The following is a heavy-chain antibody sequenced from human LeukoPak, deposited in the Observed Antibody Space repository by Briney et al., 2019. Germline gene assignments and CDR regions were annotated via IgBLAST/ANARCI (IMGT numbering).Heavy chain of an antibody. Sequence: ASVKVSCKASGYRFSSYGISWVRQAPGQGLEWMGWISTYNGDTNYAQKLQGRVTMTTDTSTNTAYMELRSLRSDDTAVYYCAREGLGELTLDYWGQGTLVTVSS. CDR1: GYRFSSYG. CDR3: AREGLGELTLDY. CDR2: ISTYNGDT. D-gene: IGHD3-16*01. J-gene: IGHJ4*02. V-gene: IGHV1-18*01.